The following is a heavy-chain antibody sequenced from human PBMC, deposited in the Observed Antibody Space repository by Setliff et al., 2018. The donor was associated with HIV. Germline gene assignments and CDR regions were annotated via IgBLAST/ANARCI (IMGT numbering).Heavy chain of an antibody. V-gene: IGHV4-39*07. Sequence: SETLSLTCTVSGGSISSNSYYWGWIRQPPGKGLEWIGSIYHSGRTYYNPSLKSRVTIAVDTSKNQFSLKLTSVTAADTAVYYCARDQPRRVRSRAWYWFDIWGQGTLVTVSS. D-gene: IGHD6-19*01. CDR2: IYHSGRT. CDR3: ARDQPRRVRSRAWYWFDI. J-gene: IGHJ5*02. CDR1: GGSISSNSYY.